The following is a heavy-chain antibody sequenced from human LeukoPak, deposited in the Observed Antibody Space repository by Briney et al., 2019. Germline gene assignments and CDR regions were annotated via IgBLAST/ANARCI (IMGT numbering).Heavy chain of an antibody. J-gene: IGHJ4*01. CDR1: GFTFSDYA. D-gene: IGHD1-26*01. Sequence: PGRSLRLSCAASGFTFSDYAVHWVRQAPGKGLEWVAVISYDGSYKYYADSVKGRFTISRDNSKNTLYLQMNSLRAEDTAVHYCARQVIDPWVGAFDNWGQGTLVTVSS. CDR3: ARQVIDPWVGAFDN. CDR2: ISYDGSYK. V-gene: IGHV3-30-3*01.